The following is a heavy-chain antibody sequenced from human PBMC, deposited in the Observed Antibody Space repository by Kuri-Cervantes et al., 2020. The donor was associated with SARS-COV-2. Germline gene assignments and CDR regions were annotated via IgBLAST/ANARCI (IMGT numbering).Heavy chain of an antibody. CDR3: ARPQSTWYSRFGAFDI. D-gene: IGHD6-13*01. Sequence: ESLKISCAVYGGSFSGYYWSWIRQPPGKGLEWIGEINHSGSTNYNPSLKSRVTISVDTSRKQFSLNLNSVTAADTAVYYCARPQSTWYSRFGAFDIWGRGTLVTVSS. CDR2: INHSGST. J-gene: IGHJ3*02. V-gene: IGHV4-34*01. CDR1: GGSFSGYY.